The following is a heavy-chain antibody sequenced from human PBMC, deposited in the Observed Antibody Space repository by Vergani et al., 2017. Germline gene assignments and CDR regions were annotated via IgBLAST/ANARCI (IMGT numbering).Heavy chain of an antibody. CDR2: IIPIFGTA. J-gene: IGHJ4*02. V-gene: IGHV1-69*01. CDR3: ARGEQLWFGELPKY. Sequence: QVQLVQSGAEVKKPGSSVKVSCNASGGTFSSYAISWVRQAPGQGLEWMGEIIPIFGTANYAQKFQGRVTITADESTSTAYMELSSLRSEDTAVYYCARGEQLWFGELPKYWGQGTLVTVSS. D-gene: IGHD3-10*01. CDR1: GGTFSSYA.